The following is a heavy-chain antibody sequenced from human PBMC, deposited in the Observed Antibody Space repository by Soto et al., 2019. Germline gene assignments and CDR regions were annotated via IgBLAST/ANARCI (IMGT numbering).Heavy chain of an antibody. CDR3: ARDYVGYCSGGSCYSLVGATFAFDI. Sequence: PGGSLRLSCAASGFTFSSYAMHWVRQAPGKGLEWVAVISYDGSNKYYADSVKGRFTISRDNSKNTLYLQMNSLRAEDTAVYYCARDYVGYCSGGSCYSLVGATFAFDIWGQGTMVTV. CDR2: ISYDGSNK. D-gene: IGHD2-15*01. V-gene: IGHV3-30-3*01. CDR1: GFTFSSYA. J-gene: IGHJ3*02.